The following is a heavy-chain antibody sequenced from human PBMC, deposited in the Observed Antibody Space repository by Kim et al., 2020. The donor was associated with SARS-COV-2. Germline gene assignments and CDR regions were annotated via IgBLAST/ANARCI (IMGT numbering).Heavy chain of an antibody. CDR3: AKKVEDRTNYDAFDN. CDR1: GLSFSNSP. CDR2: INTSGGTT. J-gene: IGHJ3*02. Sequence: GAAGLSFSNSPMGWVRQAPGKGLEGVSLINTSGGTTYSADSVRGRFTISRDNSKGTLYLEMNSLRAEDTAVYFCAKKVEDRTNYDAFDNW. D-gene: IGHD4-4*01. V-gene: IGHV3-23*01.